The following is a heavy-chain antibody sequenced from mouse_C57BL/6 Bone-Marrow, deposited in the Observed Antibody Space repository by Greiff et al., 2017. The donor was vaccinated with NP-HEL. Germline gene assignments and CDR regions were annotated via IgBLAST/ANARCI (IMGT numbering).Heavy chain of an antibody. CDR1: GYAFSSYW. CDR2: IFPGDGDT. Sequence: VKLMESGAELVKPGASVKISCKASGYAFSSYWMNWVKQRPGKGLEWIGQIFPGDGDTNYNGKFKDKASLTADKSSSTAYMQLSSLTSEDSAVYFCARGAYWGQGTLVTVSA. V-gene: IGHV1-80*01. J-gene: IGHJ3*01. CDR3: ARGAY.